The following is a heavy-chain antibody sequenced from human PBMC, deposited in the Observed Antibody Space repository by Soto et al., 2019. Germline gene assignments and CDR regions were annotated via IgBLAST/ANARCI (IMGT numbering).Heavy chain of an antibody. CDR3: ARVVLQYGAPYYFDY. CDR2: IYYSGST. Sequence: QVQLQESGPGLVKPSETLSLTCTVSGGSISSYYWSWVRQPPGKGLEWLGYIYYSGSTNYNPSLKSRVTITVDTSKNQFALMLSSVTAADTAVYYCARVVLQYGAPYYFDYWGQGPLVTVSS. V-gene: IGHV4-59*08. J-gene: IGHJ4*02. CDR1: GGSISSYY. D-gene: IGHD4-17*01.